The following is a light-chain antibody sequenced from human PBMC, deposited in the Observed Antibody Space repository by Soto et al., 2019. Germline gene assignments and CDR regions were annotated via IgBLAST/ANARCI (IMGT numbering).Light chain of an antibody. CDR3: QQYNSYWT. CDR2: KAS. Sequence: DIQMTQSPSTLSASVGDRVTITCRASQSISSWLAWYQQKPGKAPKLLIYKASSLESGVPSRFSGSGSGTEFTLPISSLQPDDFATYSCQQYNSYWTFGQGTKVEIK. V-gene: IGKV1-5*03. CDR1: QSISSW. J-gene: IGKJ1*01.